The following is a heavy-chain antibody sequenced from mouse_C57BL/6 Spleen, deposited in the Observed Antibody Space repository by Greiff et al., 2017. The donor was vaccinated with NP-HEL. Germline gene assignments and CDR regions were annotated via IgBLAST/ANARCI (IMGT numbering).Heavy chain of an antibody. Sequence: VQLQQSGPVLVKPGASVKMSCKASGYTFTDYYMNWVKQSHGKSLEWIGVINPYNGGTSYNKKFKGKATLTVDKSSSTAYRELNSLTSEDSAVYYCARNYYGSSYGFAYWGQGTLVTVSA. CDR3: ARNYYGSSYGFAY. J-gene: IGHJ3*01. D-gene: IGHD1-1*01. V-gene: IGHV1-19*01. CDR2: INPYNGGT. CDR1: GYTFTDYY.